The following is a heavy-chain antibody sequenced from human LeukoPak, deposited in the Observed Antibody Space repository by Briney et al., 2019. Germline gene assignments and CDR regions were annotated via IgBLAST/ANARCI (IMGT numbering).Heavy chain of an antibody. J-gene: IGHJ4*02. D-gene: IGHD3-10*01. CDR2: INPSGGST. V-gene: IGHV1-46*01. Sequence: ASVKVSCKASGYTFTSYYMHWVRQAPGQGLEWMGIINPSGGSTSYAQKFQGRVTMTRDTSTSTVYMELSSLRSEDTAVYYCVRDRLWFGELPYYFDYWGQGALVTVSS. CDR1: GYTFTSYY. CDR3: VRDRLWFGELPYYFDY.